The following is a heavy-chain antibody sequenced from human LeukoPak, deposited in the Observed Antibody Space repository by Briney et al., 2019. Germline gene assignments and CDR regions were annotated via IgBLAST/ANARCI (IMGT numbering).Heavy chain of an antibody. CDR2: IYSSGRT. V-gene: IGHV3-53*01. Sequence: GGSLRLSCAASGFTVSSNYMSWVRQAPGKGLEWVSVIYSSGRTYYADSVKGRFTISRDNSKKTLYLQMNSLRAEDTAVYYCARDLGYSYNYAFDYWGQGTLVTVSS. CDR3: ARDLGYSYNYAFDY. CDR1: GFTVSSNY. D-gene: IGHD5-18*01. J-gene: IGHJ4*02.